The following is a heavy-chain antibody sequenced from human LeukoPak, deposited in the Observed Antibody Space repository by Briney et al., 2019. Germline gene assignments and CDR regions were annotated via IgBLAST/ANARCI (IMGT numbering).Heavy chain of an antibody. CDR2: MTGPADTT. V-gene: IGHV3-23*01. CDR3: AKGAEIDH. J-gene: IGHJ4*02. Sequence: SGGSLRLSCAASGFNFNNFAMSWVRQAPGKGPEWLSAMTGPADTTYYAESVKGQFTISRDYSKSMVYLQMNSLRVEDTAIYYCAKGAEIDHWGQGTLVTVSS. CDR1: GFNFNNFA.